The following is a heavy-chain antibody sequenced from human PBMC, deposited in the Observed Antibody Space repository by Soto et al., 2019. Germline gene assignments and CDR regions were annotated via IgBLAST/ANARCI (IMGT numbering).Heavy chain of an antibody. D-gene: IGHD3-10*01. CDR2: IIPIFGTA. J-gene: IGHJ6*02. V-gene: IGHV1-69*13. CDR3: ASPLAMVRGVALPHYGMDV. CDR1: GGTFSSYA. Sequence: SVKVSCKASGGTFSSYAISWVLQAPGQGLEWMGGIIPIFGTANYAQKFQGRVTITADESTSTAYMELSSLRSEDTAVYYCASPLAMVRGVALPHYGMDVWGQGTTVTVSS.